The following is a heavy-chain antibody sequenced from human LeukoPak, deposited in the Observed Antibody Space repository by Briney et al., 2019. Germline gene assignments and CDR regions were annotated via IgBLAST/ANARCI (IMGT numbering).Heavy chain of an antibody. J-gene: IGHJ4*02. D-gene: IGHD6-13*01. V-gene: IGHV4-59*01. Sequence: SETLSLTCTVSGGSISGYYWTWIRQPPGKGLEWIGYIYYRGGTNYNPSLKSRVTMSVDTSENQFSLKLSSVTAADTAVYYCARTSSSFYNFFDYWGQGTLVTVSS. CDR2: IYYRGGT. CDR3: ARTSSSFYNFFDY. CDR1: GGSISGYY.